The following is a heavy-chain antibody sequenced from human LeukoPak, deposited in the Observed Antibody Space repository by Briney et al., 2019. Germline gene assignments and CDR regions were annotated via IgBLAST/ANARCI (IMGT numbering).Heavy chain of an antibody. CDR3: AREGATDSSSWYGTDY. CDR1: GGSISSYY. J-gene: IGHJ4*02. Sequence: SETLSLTCTVSGGSISSYYWSWIRQPPGKGLEWIGYIYYSGSTNYNPSLKSRVTISVDTSKNQFSLKLSSVTAADTAVYYCAREGATDSSSWYGTDYWGQGTLVTVSS. CDR2: IYYSGST. V-gene: IGHV4-59*01. D-gene: IGHD6-13*01.